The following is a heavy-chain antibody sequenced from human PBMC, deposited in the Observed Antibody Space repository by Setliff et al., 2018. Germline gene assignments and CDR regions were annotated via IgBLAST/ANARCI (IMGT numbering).Heavy chain of an antibody. Sequence: SETLSLTCAVSGYSISSGYYWGWIRQPPGKGLEWIGSIYHSGSTYYNPSLKSRVTISVDTSKNQFSLKLSSVTAADTAVYYCARVPGGRFDYWGQGTLVTVLL. D-gene: IGHD1-26*01. CDR2: IYHSGST. CDR1: GYSISSGYY. V-gene: IGHV4-38-2*01. J-gene: IGHJ4*02. CDR3: ARVPGGRFDY.